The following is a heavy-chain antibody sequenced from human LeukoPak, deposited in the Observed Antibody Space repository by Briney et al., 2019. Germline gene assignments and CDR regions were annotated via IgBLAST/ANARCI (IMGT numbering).Heavy chain of an antibody. J-gene: IGHJ3*02. D-gene: IGHD3-10*01. CDR1: GFTFSSYS. CDR2: ISSSSSYM. V-gene: IGHV3-21*01. Sequence: GGSLRLSCAASGFTFSSYSMNWVRQAPGKGLEWVSSISSSSSYMYYADSVKGRFTISRDNAKNSLYLQMNSLRAEDTAVYYCARDSRLWFGESSEPGAFDIWGQGTMVTVSS. CDR3: ARDSRLWFGESSEPGAFDI.